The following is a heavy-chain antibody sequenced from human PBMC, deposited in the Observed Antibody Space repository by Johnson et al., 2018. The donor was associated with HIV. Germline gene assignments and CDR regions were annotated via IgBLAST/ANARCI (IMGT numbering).Heavy chain of an antibody. CDR2: ISHDGSKK. D-gene: IGHD2-15*01. V-gene: IGHV3-30-3*01. CDR1: GFTVSSNY. J-gene: IGHJ3*02. Sequence: QVQLVESGGGLVKPGGSLRLSCAASGFTVSSNYMSWVRQAPGKGLEWVADISHDGSKKYYADSVKGRFTISRDNSSNTLYLQMNSLRVEDTAVYYCAREGTIHSAFDIWGQGTMVTVA. CDR3: AREGTIHSAFDI.